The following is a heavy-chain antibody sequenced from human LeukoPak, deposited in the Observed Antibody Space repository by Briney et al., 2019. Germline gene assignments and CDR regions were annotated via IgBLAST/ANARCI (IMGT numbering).Heavy chain of an antibody. CDR3: AREAYSSSSEAYYNWFDP. CDR1: GYTFTSYG. J-gene: IGHJ5*02. V-gene: IGHV1-18*01. D-gene: IGHD6-6*01. Sequence: ASVKVSCKASGYTFTSYGISWVRQAPGQGLEWMGWISAYNGNTNYAQKLQGRVTMTTDTSTSTAYMGLRSLRSDDTAVYYCAREAYSSSSEAYYNWFDPWGQGTLVTVSS. CDR2: ISAYNGNT.